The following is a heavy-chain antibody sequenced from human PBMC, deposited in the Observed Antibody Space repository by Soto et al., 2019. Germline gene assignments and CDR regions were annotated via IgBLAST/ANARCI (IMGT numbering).Heavy chain of an antibody. Sequence: GGSLRLSCAASGFTFSSYGMHWVRQGPGKGLEWVAVIWGDGSNKIYADSVKGRFTISRDNSKNTLYLQMNSLGAEDTAVYYCATDHGSVPFDYWGQGTLVTVSS. V-gene: IGHV3-33*01. D-gene: IGHD3-10*01. CDR1: GFTFSSYG. CDR2: IWGDGSNK. CDR3: ATDHGSVPFDY. J-gene: IGHJ4*02.